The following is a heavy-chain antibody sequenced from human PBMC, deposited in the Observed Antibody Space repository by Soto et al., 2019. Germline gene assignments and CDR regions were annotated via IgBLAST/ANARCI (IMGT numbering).Heavy chain of an antibody. D-gene: IGHD2-15*01. CDR2: IIPILNMA. CDR3: ARGYCSRGSCFYPFDY. J-gene: IGHJ4*02. V-gene: IGHV1-69*02. CDR1: GGTFSSYT. Sequence: QVQLVQSGAEVKKPGSSVKVSCKASGGTFSSYTISWVRQAPGQGLEWMGRIIPILNMANYAQKIQGRVTITAAKSTRAPYMQLSSLQAEDTAVYYCARGYCSRGSCFYPFDYWGQGTLVTVSS.